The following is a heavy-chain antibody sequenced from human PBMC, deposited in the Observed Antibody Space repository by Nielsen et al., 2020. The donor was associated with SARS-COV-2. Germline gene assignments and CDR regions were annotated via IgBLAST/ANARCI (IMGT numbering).Heavy chain of an antibody. CDR1: GFTFSSYA. CDR3: ARDRSGSYWGGFDY. J-gene: IGHJ4*02. CDR2: ISYDGSNK. V-gene: IGHV3-30-3*01. Sequence: GESLKISCAASGFTFSSYAMHWVRQAPGKGLEWVAVISYDGSNKYYADSVKGRFTISRDNSKNTLYLQMNSLRAEDTAVYYCARDRSGSYWGGFDYWGQGTLVTVSS. D-gene: IGHD1-26*01.